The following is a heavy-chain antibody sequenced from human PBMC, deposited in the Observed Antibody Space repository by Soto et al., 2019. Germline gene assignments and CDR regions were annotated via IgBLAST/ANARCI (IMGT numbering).Heavy chain of an antibody. CDR3: ARGLRPAADFDY. D-gene: IGHD6-13*01. J-gene: IGHJ4*02. Sequence: SETLSLTCTVSGGSISSYYWSWIRQPPGKGLEWIGYIYYSVSTNYNPSLKSRVTISVDTSKNQFSLKLSSVTAADTAVYYCARGLRPAADFDYWGQGTLVTVAS. CDR1: GGSISSYY. CDR2: IYYSVST. V-gene: IGHV4-59*01.